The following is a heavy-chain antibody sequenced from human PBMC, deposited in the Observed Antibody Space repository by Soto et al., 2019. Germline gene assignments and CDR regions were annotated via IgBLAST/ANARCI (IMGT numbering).Heavy chain of an antibody. CDR1: GYTFTSYG. CDR3: ARDPTEYYYDSSGNIDY. CDR2: ISAYNGNT. J-gene: IGHJ4*02. D-gene: IGHD3-22*01. V-gene: IGHV1-18*01. Sequence: ASVKVSCKASGYTFTSYGISWVRQAPGQGLEWMGWISAYNGNTNYAQKPQGRVTMTTDTSTSTAYMELRSLRSDDTAVYYCARDPTEYYYDSSGNIDYWGQGTLVTVSS.